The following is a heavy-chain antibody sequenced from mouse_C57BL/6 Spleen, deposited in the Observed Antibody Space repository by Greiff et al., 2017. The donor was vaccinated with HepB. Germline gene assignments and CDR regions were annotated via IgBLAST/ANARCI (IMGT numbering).Heavy chain of an antibody. CDR3: ARWGYYGSSYYYFDY. Sequence: VQLQQPGAELVKPGASVKLSCKASGYTFTSYWMQWVKQRPGQGLEWIGEIDPSDSYTNYNQKFKGKATLTVDTSSSTADMQLSSLTSEDSAVYYCARWGYYGSSYYYFDYWGQGTTLTVSS. CDR1: GYTFTSYW. D-gene: IGHD1-1*01. CDR2: IDPSDSYT. J-gene: IGHJ2*01. V-gene: IGHV1-50*01.